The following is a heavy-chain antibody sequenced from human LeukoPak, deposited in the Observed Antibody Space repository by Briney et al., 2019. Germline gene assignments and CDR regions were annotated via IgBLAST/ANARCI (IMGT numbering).Heavy chain of an antibody. J-gene: IGHJ6*03. D-gene: IGHD3-22*01. V-gene: IGHV3-21*01. CDR1: GFTFSSYS. Sequence: GGSLRLSCAASGFTFSSYSMNWVRQAPGKGLEWVSSISSSSSYIYYADSVKGRFTISRDNAKNSLYLQMNSLRVEDTAVYYCAKDGGNYYDSGGSYLMRSYMDVWGKGTTVTVSS. CDR3: AKDGGNYYDSGGSYLMRSYMDV. CDR2: ISSSSSYI.